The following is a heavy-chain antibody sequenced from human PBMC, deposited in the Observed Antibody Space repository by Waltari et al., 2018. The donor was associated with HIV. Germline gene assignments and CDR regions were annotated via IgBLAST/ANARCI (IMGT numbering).Heavy chain of an antibody. CDR3: SKDARTWRCYSYYYYGMDV. CDR1: GGSISSYY. Sequence: QVQLQESGPGLVKPSETLSLTCTVSGGSISSYYWSWIRQPPGKGLEWIGYIYYSGSTNHHPSLKSRSTQSVDTAKNPFLRKLGSFTAAETGGVFCSKDARTWRCYSYYYYGMDVWGQGTTVTVSS. J-gene: IGHJ6*02. D-gene: IGHD3-3*01. CDR2: IYYSGST. V-gene: IGHV4-59*01.